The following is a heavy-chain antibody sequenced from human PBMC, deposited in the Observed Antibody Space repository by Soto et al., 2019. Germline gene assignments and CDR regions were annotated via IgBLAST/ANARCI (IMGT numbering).Heavy chain of an antibody. V-gene: IGHV4-31*03. Sequence: SETLSLPCTVSGGSISSGGYYWIWIRQHTGKGLEWIGYIYYSGSTHYNPSLKSRVTISVDTSKNQFSLKLSSVTAADTAVYYCPRDYVWGSYRYTENWGQGTPVTVSS. CDR1: GGSISSGGYY. J-gene: IGHJ4*02. CDR3: PRDYVWGSYRYTEN. CDR2: IYYSGST. D-gene: IGHD3-16*02.